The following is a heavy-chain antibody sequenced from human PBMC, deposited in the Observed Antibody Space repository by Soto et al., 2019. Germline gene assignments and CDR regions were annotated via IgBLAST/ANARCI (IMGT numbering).Heavy chain of an antibody. V-gene: IGHV3-23*01. J-gene: IGHJ1*01. CDR3: ARGSEGSYPGSRFFDL. D-gene: IGHD3-9*01. CDR2: ITDTGGDT. Sequence: GWVVNDAGEGLEWFSAITDTGGDTKYADSVRGRFTISRDNSKNTLYLQMSRLRAEDSALYSCARGSEGSYPGSRFFDLWGRGPLVT.